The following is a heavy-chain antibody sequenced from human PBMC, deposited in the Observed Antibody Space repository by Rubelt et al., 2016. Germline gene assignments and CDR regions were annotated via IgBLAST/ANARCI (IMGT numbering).Heavy chain of an antibody. Sequence: SMKVRFTISRDKAKNSLYLQMNSMRAEDTAAYYCARSLGGSDYWGQGTLVTVSS. V-gene: IGHV3-21*01. D-gene: IGHD1-26*01. J-gene: IGHJ4*02. CDR3: ARSLGGSDY.